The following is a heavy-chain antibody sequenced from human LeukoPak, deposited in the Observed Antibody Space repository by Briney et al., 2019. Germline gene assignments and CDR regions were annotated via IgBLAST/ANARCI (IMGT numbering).Heavy chain of an antibody. CDR2: RKQDGSKK. CDR1: GFHSSTFW. V-gene: IGHV3-7*01. CDR3: ASPSTVTPHGFDI. J-gene: IGHJ3*02. Sequence: GGSLRLSCAACGFHSSTFWMSWVRQAPGKGLDWVANRKQDGSKKYYVDSVKGRFTISGDNAKNSLYLQMNSLTAEDTAVYYCASPSTVTPHGFDIWGQGTMVTVSP. D-gene: IGHD4-11*01.